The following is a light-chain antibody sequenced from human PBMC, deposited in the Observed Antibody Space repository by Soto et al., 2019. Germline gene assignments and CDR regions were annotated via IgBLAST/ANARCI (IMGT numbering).Light chain of an antibody. Sequence: DIVMTQSPDSLAVSLGERATINCKSSQSVLYSSNNKNYLAWYQQKPGQPPNLLIYWASTRESGVPDRFSGSGSWTDFTLTISSLQAEDVAVYYCQQYYSTPLTFGPGTKVDIK. V-gene: IGKV4-1*01. CDR1: QSVLYSSNNKNY. CDR3: QQYYSTPLT. CDR2: WAS. J-gene: IGKJ3*01.